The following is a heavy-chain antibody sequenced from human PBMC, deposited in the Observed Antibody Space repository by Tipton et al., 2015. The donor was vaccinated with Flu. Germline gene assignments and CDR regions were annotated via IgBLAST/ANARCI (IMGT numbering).Heavy chain of an antibody. V-gene: IGHV4-59*01. CDR2: IYYSGST. Sequence: LRLSCTVSGGSISSYYWSWIRQPPGKGLEWIGYIYYSGSTNYNPSLKSRVTISVDTSKNQFSLKLSSVTAADTAVYYCARVAYGDYAVDYWGQGTLVTVSS. J-gene: IGHJ4*02. D-gene: IGHD4-17*01. CDR1: GGSISSYY. CDR3: ARVAYGDYAVDY.